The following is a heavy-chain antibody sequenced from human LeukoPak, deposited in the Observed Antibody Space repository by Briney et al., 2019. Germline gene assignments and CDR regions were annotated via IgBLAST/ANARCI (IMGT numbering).Heavy chain of an antibody. J-gene: IGHJ5*01. Sequence: KSSETLSLTCTVSGGSISRYYCSWIRQPPGKGLEWIGYLYNSRSTNYNPSLESRVSISVDTSQNQLSLKMTSVTAADTAFYYCARANYDWLDSWGHGTLVTVSS. D-gene: IGHD3-10*01. CDR1: GGSISRYY. V-gene: IGHV4-59*01. CDR2: LYNSRST. CDR3: ARANYDWLDS.